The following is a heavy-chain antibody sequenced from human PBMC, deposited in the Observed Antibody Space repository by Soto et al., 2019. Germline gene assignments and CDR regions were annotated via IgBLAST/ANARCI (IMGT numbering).Heavy chain of an antibody. J-gene: IGHJ5*02. CDR1: GDSVSSNTAS. D-gene: IGHD5-12*01. CDR3: AKGDNLGPKTGYAFDP. Sequence: PSQTLSLTCAISGDSVSSNTASWSWIRQSPSRGLEWLGRTYFRSKWYNDYAVSVKSRIIINPDTSNNQFSLQLNSVTPEDTAVYFCAKGDNLGPKTGYAFDPWGQGIMVTVS. V-gene: IGHV6-1*01. CDR2: TYFRSKWYN.